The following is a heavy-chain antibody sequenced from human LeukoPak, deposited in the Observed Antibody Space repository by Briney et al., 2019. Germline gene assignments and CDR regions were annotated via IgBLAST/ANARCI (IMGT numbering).Heavy chain of an antibody. D-gene: IGHD3-10*01. Sequence: GASVKVSCKASGYTFTSHGISWVRQAPGQGLEWMGWINAGNGNTKYSQEFQGRVTITRDTSASTAYMELSSLRSEDMAVYYCARAGSVGYSYYFDYWGQGTLVTVSS. CDR3: ARAGSVGYSYYFDY. CDR1: GYTFTSHG. CDR2: INAGNGNT. J-gene: IGHJ4*02. V-gene: IGHV1-3*03.